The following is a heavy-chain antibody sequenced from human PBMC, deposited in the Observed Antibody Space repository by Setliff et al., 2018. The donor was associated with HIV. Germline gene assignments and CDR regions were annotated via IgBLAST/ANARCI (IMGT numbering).Heavy chain of an antibody. Sequence: SETLSLTCTVSGGSVSSYYWSWIRQAAGQGLEWIGLIYTGGNTYYNPSLKSRVTMSLDTSKNQFSLKVTSVTAADTALYYCARDRDYGGNRDAFDIWGQGIMVTVSS. V-gene: IGHV4-4*07. CDR3: ARDRDYGGNRDAFDI. CDR2: IYTGGNT. D-gene: IGHD4-17*01. J-gene: IGHJ3*02. CDR1: GGSVSSYY.